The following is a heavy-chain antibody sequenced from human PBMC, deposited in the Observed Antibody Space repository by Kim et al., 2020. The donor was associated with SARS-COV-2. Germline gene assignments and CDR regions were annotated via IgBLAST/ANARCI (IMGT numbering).Heavy chain of an antibody. D-gene: IGHD2-15*01. J-gene: IGHJ5*02. CDR3: AHRRGYWSGASCYAIFNWFDP. Sequence: SGPTLVNPTQTLTLTCTFSEFSLSTSGVGVGWIRQPPGKALEWLALIYWDDDKRYSPSLKNRLTITKDTSKNQVVLTMTNMDPVDTATYYCAHRRGYWSGASCYAIFNWFDPWGQGILVTVSS. CDR1: EFSLSTSGVG. CDR2: IYWDDDK. V-gene: IGHV2-5*02.